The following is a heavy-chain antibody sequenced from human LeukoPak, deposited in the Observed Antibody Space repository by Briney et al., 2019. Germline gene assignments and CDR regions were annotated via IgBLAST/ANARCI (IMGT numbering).Heavy chain of an antibody. CDR2: INPNSGGT. V-gene: IGHV1-2*02. J-gene: IGHJ4*02. CDR3: ARGSRAQYYDGHFDY. D-gene: IGHD3-22*01. CDR1: GYTFTAYY. Sequence: GASVKVSCKASGYTFTAYYMHWVRQAPGQGLEWMGWINPNSGGTNYAQKFQGRVTMTRDTSISTAYMELSRLRSDDAAAYYCARGSRAQYYDGHFDYWGQGTLVTVSS.